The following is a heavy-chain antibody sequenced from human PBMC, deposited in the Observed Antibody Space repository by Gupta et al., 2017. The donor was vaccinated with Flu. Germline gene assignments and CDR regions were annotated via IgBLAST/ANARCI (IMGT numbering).Heavy chain of an antibody. Sequence: EVQLLESGGGLVQPGGSLRLSCAASGFTFSSYAMSWVRQAPGKGLEWVSEISGSGDSTNYADSGKGRFTISRDNSKNTLYLQMNSLRAEDTAIYYCAKDDSSGRYWLLSDYWGQGTLVTVSS. CDR2: ISGSGDST. CDR3: AKDDSSGRYWLLSDY. V-gene: IGHV3-23*01. J-gene: IGHJ4*02. D-gene: IGHD1-26*01. CDR1: GFTFSSYA.